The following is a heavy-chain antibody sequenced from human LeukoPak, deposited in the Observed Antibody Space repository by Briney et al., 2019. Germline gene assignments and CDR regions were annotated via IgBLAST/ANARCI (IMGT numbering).Heavy chain of an antibody. D-gene: IGHD3-10*01. CDR1: GFTFDDYA. V-gene: IGHV3-9*01. Sequence: PGGSLRLSCAASGFTFDDYAMHWVRQAPGKGLEWVSGISWNSGSIGYADSVKGRFTISRDNAKNSLYLQMNSLRAEDTALYYCAKGTESYIHDAFDIWGQGKMVTVSS. CDR2: ISWNSGSI. J-gene: IGHJ3*02. CDR3: AKGTESYIHDAFDI.